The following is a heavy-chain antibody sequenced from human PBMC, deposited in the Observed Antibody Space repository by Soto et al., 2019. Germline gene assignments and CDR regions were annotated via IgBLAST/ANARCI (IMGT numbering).Heavy chain of an antibody. V-gene: IGHV6-1*01. CDR3: ATGYPRYLDS. CDR1: GDSVSSNSAS. CDR2: TYYRSKWYN. J-gene: IGHJ4*02. Sequence: SQTLSLTCAISGDSVSSNSASWSWIRQSPSRGLEWLGRTYYRSKWYNEYGDSVKSLKSRITINPDTSKNQFSLQLKSVTPEDTAVYYCATGYPRYLDSCGQRTLLTVSS. D-gene: IGHD1-26*01.